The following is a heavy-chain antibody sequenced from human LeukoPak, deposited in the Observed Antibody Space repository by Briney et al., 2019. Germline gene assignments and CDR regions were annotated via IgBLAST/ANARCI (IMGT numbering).Heavy chain of an antibody. CDR1: GFTFDDYA. Sequence: PGRSLRLSCAASGFTFDDYAMHWVRQAPGKGLEWVSGISWNSGSIGYADSVKGRFTISRDNAKNSLYLHMNNLRGDDTAVYYCGGGWYVDSWGQGTLVTVSS. D-gene: IGHD6-19*01. CDR3: GGGWYVDS. CDR2: ISWNSGSI. J-gene: IGHJ4*02. V-gene: IGHV3-9*01.